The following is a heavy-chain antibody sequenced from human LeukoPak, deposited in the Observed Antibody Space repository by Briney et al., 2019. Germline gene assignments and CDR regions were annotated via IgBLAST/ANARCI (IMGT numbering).Heavy chain of an antibody. J-gene: IGHJ6*03. Sequence: GGSLRLSCAASGFTFSSYSMNWVRQAPGKGLEWVSYISSSSSTIYYADSVKGRFTISRDNAKNSLYLQMNSLSPDDTAVYFCARDPYSGNYGNDYYYYMDVWGKGTTVTISS. CDR2: ISSSSSTI. D-gene: IGHD1-26*01. CDR3: ARDPYSGNYGNDYYYYMDV. CDR1: GFTFSSYS. V-gene: IGHV3-48*04.